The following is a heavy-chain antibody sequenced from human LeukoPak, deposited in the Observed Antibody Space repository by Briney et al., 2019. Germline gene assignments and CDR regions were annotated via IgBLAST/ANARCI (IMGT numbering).Heavy chain of an antibody. D-gene: IGHD5-24*01. CDR2: IYYSGST. Sequence: SETLSLTCTVSGGSISSSSYYWGWIRQPPGKGLEWIGSIYYSGSTYYNPSLKSRVAISVDTSKNQFSLKLSSVTAADTAVYYCARSIVVEMATAPNWYFDLWGRGTLVTVSS. J-gene: IGHJ2*01. CDR3: ARSIVVEMATAPNWYFDL. V-gene: IGHV4-39*07. CDR1: GGSISSSSYY.